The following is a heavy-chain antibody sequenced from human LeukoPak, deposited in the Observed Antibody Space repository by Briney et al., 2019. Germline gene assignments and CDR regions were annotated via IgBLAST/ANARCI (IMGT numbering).Heavy chain of an antibody. CDR1: GYSFTSYW. Sequence: GESLKISCKGSGYSFTSYWIGWVRPMPGKGLEWMGIIYPGDSDTRYSPSFQGQVTISADKSISTAYLQWSSLKASDTAMYYCARAAGITGTGQFAYYYYGMDVWGQGTTVTVSS. CDR2: IYPGDSDT. CDR3: ARAAGITGTGQFAYYYYGMDV. V-gene: IGHV5-51*01. J-gene: IGHJ6*02. D-gene: IGHD1-20*01.